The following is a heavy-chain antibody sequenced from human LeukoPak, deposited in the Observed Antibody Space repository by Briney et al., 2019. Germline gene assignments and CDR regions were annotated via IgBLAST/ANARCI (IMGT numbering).Heavy chain of an antibody. CDR2: INHSGSA. V-gene: IGHV4-34*01. D-gene: IGHD1-26*01. CDR1: GGSFSGYY. CDR3: ARVGGGSSVLYFDY. J-gene: IGHJ4*02. Sequence: SETLSLTCAVYGGSFSGYYWSWIRQSPGKGLEWIGEINHSGSANYNPSLESRVTISVDTSKNQFSLKLNSVSAADTAVYYCARVGGGSSVLYFDYWGQGTLVTVSS.